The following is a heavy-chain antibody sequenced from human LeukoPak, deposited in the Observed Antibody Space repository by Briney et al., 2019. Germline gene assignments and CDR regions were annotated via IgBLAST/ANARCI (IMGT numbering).Heavy chain of an antibody. D-gene: IGHD2-15*01. V-gene: IGHV3-11*04. J-gene: IGHJ4*02. CDR1: GFTFSDYY. CDR2: VSLGDRTI. Sequence: GGSLRLSCAASGFTFSDYYMGWIRQTPGKGLEWVAYVSLGDRTIKYGDSVKGRFTISRDNPKNMLYLQMNSLRAEDTAVYYCASITRSVTPPGGYWGQGTLVTVSS. CDR3: ASITRSVTPPGGY.